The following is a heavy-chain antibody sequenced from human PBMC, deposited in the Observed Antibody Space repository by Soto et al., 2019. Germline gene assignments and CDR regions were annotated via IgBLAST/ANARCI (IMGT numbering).Heavy chain of an antibody. V-gene: IGHV4-30-4*01. CDR3: ARDIAYYYGSGSYYDSYYYYGMDV. CDR2: ISYSGST. Sequence: QVQLQESGPGLVKPSQTLSLNCPVSGGSISSGDYYWSSFRKHPGKGLEWIGYISYSGSTYYNPSLMIRVTISVVTSKYQFALKLNSVTAAGTAVYYSARDIAYYYGSGSYYDSYYYYGMDVWGQGTTVTVSS. J-gene: IGHJ6*02. CDR1: GGSISSGDYY. D-gene: IGHD3-10*01.